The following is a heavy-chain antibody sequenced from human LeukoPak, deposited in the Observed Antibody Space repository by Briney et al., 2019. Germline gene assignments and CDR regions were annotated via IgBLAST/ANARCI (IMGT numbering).Heavy chain of an antibody. CDR3: ARDREMRTIRNGFDV. Sequence: PGGSPRLPRAASGFTFSAYSMNWVRQAPGKGLEWVSSISTSSSYIYYADSVKGRFTVSRDNAKNSLFLQMNSLRAEDTALYYCARDREMRTIRNGFDVWGQGTIVSVSS. V-gene: IGHV3-21*01. CDR1: GFTFSAYS. D-gene: IGHD5-24*01. CDR2: ISTSSSYI. J-gene: IGHJ3*01.